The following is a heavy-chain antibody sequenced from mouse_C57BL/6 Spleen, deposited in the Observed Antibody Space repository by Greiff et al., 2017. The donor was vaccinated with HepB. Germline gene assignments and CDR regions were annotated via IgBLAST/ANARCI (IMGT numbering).Heavy chain of an antibody. J-gene: IGHJ2*01. D-gene: IGHD4-1*01. CDR3: ARGTGTEDFDY. CDR1: GYTFTSYG. Sequence: VKLVESGAELARPGASVKLSCKASGYTFTSYGISWVKQRTGQGLEWIGEIYPRSGNTYYNEKFKGKATLTADKSSSTAYMELRSLTSEDSAVYFCARGTGTEDFDYWGQGTTLTVSS. CDR2: IYPRSGNT. V-gene: IGHV1-81*01.